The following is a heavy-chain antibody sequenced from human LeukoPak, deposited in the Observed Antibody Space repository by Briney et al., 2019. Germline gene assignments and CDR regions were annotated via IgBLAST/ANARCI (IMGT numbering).Heavy chain of an antibody. D-gene: IGHD6-19*01. Sequence: WETLSLTCTVSGGSISRYYWSWIRQPAGKGLEWSGRIYSSGSTNYNPSLKSRVTMSVDTSKNQFSLRLSSVTAADTAVYYCARQMAVAGKAGFDYWGQGTPVTVSS. CDR1: GGSISRYY. J-gene: IGHJ4*02. CDR3: ARQMAVAGKAGFDY. V-gene: IGHV4-4*07. CDR2: IYSSGST.